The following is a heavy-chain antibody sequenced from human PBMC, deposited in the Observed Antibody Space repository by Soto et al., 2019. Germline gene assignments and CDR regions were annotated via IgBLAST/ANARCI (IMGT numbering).Heavy chain of an antibody. CDR2: TYTGDSQT. D-gene: IGHD3-9*01. CDR1: GYSFTTYW. Sequence: EVQLVQSGAEVKKPGESLKISCKASGYSFTTYWLGWVRQIAGKGLEWMGITYTGDSQTLYSPSFHGQVTISVDKSISTVYLQWGSLKAADSATYYCARRLYFDTLLDPWGQGTMVTVSS. J-gene: IGHJ5*02. V-gene: IGHV5-51*03. CDR3: ARRLYFDTLLDP.